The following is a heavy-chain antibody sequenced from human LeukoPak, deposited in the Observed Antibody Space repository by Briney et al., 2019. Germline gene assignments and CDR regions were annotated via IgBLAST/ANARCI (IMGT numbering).Heavy chain of an antibody. D-gene: IGHD6-13*01. CDR3: AREKDSSSWSQGLDY. CDR2: IYHSGST. J-gene: IGHJ4*02. Sequence: KPSETLSLTCTVSGYSISSGYYWGWIRQPPGKGLEWIGSIYHSGSTYYNPPLKSRVTISVDTSKNQFSLKLSSVTAADTAVYYCAREKDSSSWSQGLDYWGQGTLVTVSS. CDR1: GYSISSGYY. V-gene: IGHV4-38-2*02.